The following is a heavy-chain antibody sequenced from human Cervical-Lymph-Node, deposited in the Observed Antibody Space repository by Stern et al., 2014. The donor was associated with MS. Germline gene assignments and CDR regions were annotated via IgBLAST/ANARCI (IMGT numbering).Heavy chain of an antibody. J-gene: IGHJ4*02. CDR2: VIPLFGTA. V-gene: IGHV1-69*01. D-gene: IGHD6-13*01. CDR1: GGTFSSYA. Sequence: VQLVESGAEVKKPGSSVKVSCKASGGTFSSYAISWVRQAPGQGLEWMGGVIPLFGTANYAQKFQGRDTITADESASTAYMELSSLRSEDTAVYYCARGPKYSSSWVPYYWGQGTLVTVSS. CDR3: ARGPKYSSSWVPYY.